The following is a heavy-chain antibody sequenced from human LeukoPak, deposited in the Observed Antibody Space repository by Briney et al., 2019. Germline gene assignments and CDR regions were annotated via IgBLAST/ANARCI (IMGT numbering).Heavy chain of an antibody. D-gene: IGHD2-15*01. CDR1: GYTFTSFG. CDR2: IGAYNGDT. J-gene: IGHJ4*02. CDR3: TRDHCRGDNCPSFDY. V-gene: IGHV1-18*04. Sequence: GASVRVSCNPSGYTFTSFGISWVRQAPGQGLKWMGWIGAYNGDTNYAQKFQGRVTMTTDTSTSTAYMDLRSLRSDDTAVYYCTRDHCRGDNCPSFDYWGQGTLVTVSS.